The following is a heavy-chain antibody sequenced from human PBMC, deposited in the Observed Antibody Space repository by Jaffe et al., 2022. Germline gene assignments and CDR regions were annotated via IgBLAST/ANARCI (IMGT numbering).Heavy chain of an antibody. D-gene: IGHD1-1*01. CDR1: GFSLSDARMG. J-gene: IGHJ5*02. Sequence: QVTLKESGPVLVKPTETLTLTCTVSGFSLSDARMGVSWIRQPPGKALEWLAHIFSNDEKSYSSSLKTRLTISKDTSKSQVVLTMTNMDPVDTATYYCARISVSRFQLATVISNLPNRFDPWGQGTLVTVSS. CDR3: ARISVSRFQLATVISNLPNRFDP. CDR2: IFSNDEK. V-gene: IGHV2-26*01.